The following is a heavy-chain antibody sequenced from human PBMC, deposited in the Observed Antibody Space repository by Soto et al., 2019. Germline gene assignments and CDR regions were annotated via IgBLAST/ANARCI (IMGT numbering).Heavy chain of an antibody. Sequence: EVQLVESGGGLVQPGGSLRLSCAASGFTFSSYDMHWVRQATGKGLEWVSAIGTAGDPYYPGSVKGRFTTARENAKNSLYLQMNSLRAGDTAVYYCARGGYSGYNFDYWGQGTLVTVSS. V-gene: IGHV3-13*05. CDR2: IGTAGDP. CDR1: GFTFSSYD. D-gene: IGHD5-12*01. J-gene: IGHJ4*02. CDR3: ARGGYSGYNFDY.